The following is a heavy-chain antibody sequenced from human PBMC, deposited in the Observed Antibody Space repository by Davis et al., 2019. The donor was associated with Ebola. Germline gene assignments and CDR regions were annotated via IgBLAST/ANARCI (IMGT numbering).Heavy chain of an antibody. V-gene: IGHV3-11*06. CDR1: GFTFSDYY. J-gene: IGHJ4*02. CDR3: ARNGVGATLFDY. Sequence: GESLKISCAASGFTFSDYYMSWIRQAPGKGLEWVSYISSSSSYTNYADSVKGRFTISRDNAKNSLYLQMNSLRAEDTAVYYCARNGVGATLFDYWGQGTLVTVSS. D-gene: IGHD1-26*01. CDR2: ISSSSSYT.